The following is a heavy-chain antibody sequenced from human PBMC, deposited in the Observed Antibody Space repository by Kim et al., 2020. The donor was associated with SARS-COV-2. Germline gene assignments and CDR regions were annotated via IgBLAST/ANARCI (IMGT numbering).Heavy chain of an antibody. D-gene: IGHD2-21*01. CDR3: ARQRDFVVVIAKHFDY. Sequence: SETLSLTCTVSGGSISSSSYYLGWIRQPPGKGLEWIGSIYYSGSTYYNPSLKSRVTISVDTSKNQFSLKLSSVTAADTAVYYCARQRDFVVVIAKHFDYWGQGTLVTVSS. J-gene: IGHJ4*02. V-gene: IGHV4-39*01. CDR2: IYYSGST. CDR1: GGSISSSSYY.